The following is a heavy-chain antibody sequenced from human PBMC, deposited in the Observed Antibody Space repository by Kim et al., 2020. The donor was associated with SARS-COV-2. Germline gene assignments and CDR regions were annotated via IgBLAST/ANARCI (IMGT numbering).Heavy chain of an antibody. D-gene: IGHD5-18*01. V-gene: IGHV1-18*01. J-gene: IGHJ4*02. Sequence: ASVKVSCKPSGYTFGSYGISWVRQAPGQGLEWMGWINTYKGNTKYAQKVQGRVTMTTDTSTSTAYMELRSLGSDDTAVNFCARERGGYTYGDYWGQGTLV. CDR2: INTYKGNT. CDR3: ARERGGYTYGDY. CDR1: GYTFGSYG.